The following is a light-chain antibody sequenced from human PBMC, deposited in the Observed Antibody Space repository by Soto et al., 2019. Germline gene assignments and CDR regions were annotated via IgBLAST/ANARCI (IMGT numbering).Light chain of an antibody. CDR2: KVS. Sequence: DVVMTQSPLSLPVTLGQPASISCRSSQSLVHSDGNTYLNWFHQRPGQPPRRLIYKVSNRDSGVPDRFGGSGSDTDFTLKISGVEAEDVGVYYCMQGTHWPPYTFGQGTKLEIK. J-gene: IGKJ2*01. CDR3: MQGTHWPPYT. V-gene: IGKV2-30*02. CDR1: QSLVHSDGNTY.